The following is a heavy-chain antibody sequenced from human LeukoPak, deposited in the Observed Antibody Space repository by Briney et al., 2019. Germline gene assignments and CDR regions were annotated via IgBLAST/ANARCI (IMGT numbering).Heavy chain of an antibody. CDR1: GFTFSSYW. Sequence: PGGSLRLSCAASGFTFSSYWMSWVRQAPGKGLEWVANIKQDGSEKYYVDSVKGRFTISRDNAKNSLYLQMNSLRAEDTAVYYCARDKSTYYDFWSGYLRGFDPWGQGTLVTVSS. CDR3: ARDKSTYYDFWSGYLRGFDP. J-gene: IGHJ5*02. D-gene: IGHD3-3*01. CDR2: IKQDGSEK. V-gene: IGHV3-7*01.